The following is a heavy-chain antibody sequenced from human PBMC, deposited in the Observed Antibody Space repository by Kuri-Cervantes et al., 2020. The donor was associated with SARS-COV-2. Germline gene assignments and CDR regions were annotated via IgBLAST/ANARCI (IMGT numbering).Heavy chain of an antibody. CDR2: ISAYNGNT. D-gene: IGHD1-26*01. V-gene: IGHV1-18*01. CDR3: ATIGIVGATIHFDY. Sequence: ASVKVSCKASGYTFTSYAMNWVRQAPGQGLEWMGWISAYNGNTNYAQKLQGRVTMTTDTSASTAYMELSSLRSEDTAVYYCATIGIVGATIHFDYWGQGTLVTASS. CDR1: GYTFTSYA. J-gene: IGHJ4*02.